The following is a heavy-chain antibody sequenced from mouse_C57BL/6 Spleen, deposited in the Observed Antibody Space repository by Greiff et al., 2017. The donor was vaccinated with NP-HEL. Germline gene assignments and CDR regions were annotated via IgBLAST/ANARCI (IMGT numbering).Heavy chain of an antibody. CDR2: IYPGGGYT. V-gene: IGHV1-63*01. J-gene: IGHJ2*01. CDR3: ARQLYYFDY. D-gene: IGHD3-1*01. CDR1: GYTFTNYW. Sequence: QVTLKESGAELVRPGTSVKMSCKASGYTFTNYWIGWAKQRPGHGLEWIGDIYPGGGYTNYNEKFKGKATLTADKSSSTAYMQFSSLTSEDSAIYYCARQLYYFDYWGQGTTLTVSS.